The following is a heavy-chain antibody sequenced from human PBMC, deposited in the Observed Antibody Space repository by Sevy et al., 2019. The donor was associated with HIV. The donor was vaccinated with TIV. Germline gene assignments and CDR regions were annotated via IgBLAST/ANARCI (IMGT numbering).Heavy chain of an antibody. CDR2: MNQDGTER. Sequence: GESLKISCAASGFSFSTYWMTWVRQAPGKGLEWVATMNQDGTERDYVDSVKGRFTISRDNTKTSLFLQMNSLSAEDTGVYYCVREGLGGYCYSLDCWGQGTLVTVSS. V-gene: IGHV3-7*03. CDR3: VREGLGGYCYSLDC. CDR1: GFSFSTYW. D-gene: IGHD2-2*02. J-gene: IGHJ4*02.